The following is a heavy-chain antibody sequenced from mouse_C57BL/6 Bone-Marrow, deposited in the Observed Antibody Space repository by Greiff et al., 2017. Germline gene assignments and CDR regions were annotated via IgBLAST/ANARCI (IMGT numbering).Heavy chain of an antibody. CDR1: GYTFTDYN. D-gene: IGHD3-2*02. CDR3: ARDSAGYAWFAY. CDR2: INPNNGGT. Sequence: EVQLQQSGPELVKPGASVKMFCKASGYTFTDYNMHWVKQSHGKSLEWIGYINPNNGGTSYNQKFKGKATLTVNKSSSTAYMELRSLTSEDSAVYYCARDSAGYAWFAYWGQGTLVTVSA. V-gene: IGHV1-22*01. J-gene: IGHJ3*01.